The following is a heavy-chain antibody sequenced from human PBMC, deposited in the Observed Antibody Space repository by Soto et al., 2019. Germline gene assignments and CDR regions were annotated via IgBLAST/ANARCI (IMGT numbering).Heavy chain of an antibody. CDR3: AREAASDPSFYYPDSDV. CDR1: GYTFSNYN. V-gene: IGHV1-8*01. CDR2: MNPDSGNT. Sequence: SAKVSCKASGYTFSNYNIKWVRQSYGQGLEWMGWMNPDSGNTGYAEKFQGRVTMTRNSSISTAYMELSGLRSEDTAVYYCAREAASDPSFYYPDSDVWGKGTTVTVSS. J-gene: IGHJ6*04. D-gene: IGHD3-10*01.